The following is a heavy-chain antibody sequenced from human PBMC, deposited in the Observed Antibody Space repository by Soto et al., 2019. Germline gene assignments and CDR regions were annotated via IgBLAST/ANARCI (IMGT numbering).Heavy chain of an antibody. D-gene: IGHD2-15*01. Sequence: SVKVSCKASGGTFSSYTISWVRQAPGQGLEWMGRIIPILGIANYAQKFQGRVTITADKSTSTAYMELRSLRSEDTAVYYCGRGSCSGGSCHFDYWGQGTLVTVSS. V-gene: IGHV1-69*02. CDR3: GRGSCSGGSCHFDY. CDR1: GGTFSSYT. CDR2: IIPILGIA. J-gene: IGHJ4*02.